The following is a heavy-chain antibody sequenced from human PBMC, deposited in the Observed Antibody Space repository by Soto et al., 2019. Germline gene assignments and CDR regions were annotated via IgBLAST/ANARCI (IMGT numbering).Heavy chain of an antibody. CDR2: ISYDGSNK. D-gene: IGHD6-13*01. CDR3: ARETAASSHAFDI. Sequence: GGSLRLSCAASGFTFSSYAMHWVRQAPGKGLEWVAVISYDGSNKYYADSVKGRFTISRDNSKNTLYLQMNSLRAEDTAVYYCARETAASSHAFDIWGQGTMVTVSS. CDR1: GFTFSSYA. V-gene: IGHV3-30-3*01. J-gene: IGHJ3*02.